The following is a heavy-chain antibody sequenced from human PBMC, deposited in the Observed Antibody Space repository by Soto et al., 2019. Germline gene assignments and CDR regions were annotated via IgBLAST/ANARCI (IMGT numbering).Heavy chain of an antibody. V-gene: IGHV4-30-4*01. Sequence: SETLSLTCTVSGGSISSGDYYWSWNRQPPGKGLEWIGYIYYSGSTYYNPSLKSRVTISVDTSKNQFSLKLSSVTAADTAVYYCAMTIGYCISTSCYYFDYWGQETLVTVSS. J-gene: IGHJ4*02. CDR1: GGSISSGDYY. D-gene: IGHD2-2*01. CDR3: AMTIGYCISTSCYYFDY. CDR2: IYYSGST.